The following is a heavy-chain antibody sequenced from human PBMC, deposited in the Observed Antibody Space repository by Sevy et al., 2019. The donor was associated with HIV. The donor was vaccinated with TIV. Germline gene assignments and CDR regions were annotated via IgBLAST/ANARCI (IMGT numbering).Heavy chain of an antibody. CDR3: ARLEYCSSTSCYPSPPMVDY. CDR2: IYYSGST. D-gene: IGHD2-2*01. V-gene: IGHV4-39*01. J-gene: IGHJ4*02. CDR1: GGSISSSSYY. Sequence: SETLSLTCTVSGGSISSSSYYWGWIRQPPGKGLEWIGSIYYSGSTYYNPSLKSRVTISVDTSKNQFSLKLSSVTAADTAVYYCARLEYCSSTSCYPSPPMVDYWGQGTLVTVSS.